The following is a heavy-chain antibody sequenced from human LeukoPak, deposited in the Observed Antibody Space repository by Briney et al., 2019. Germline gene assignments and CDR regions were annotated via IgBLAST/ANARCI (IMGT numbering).Heavy chain of an antibody. D-gene: IGHD6-19*01. CDR2: ISGSSTAT. CDR3: AKEYTSGWYFLGYYNYYYMDV. CDR1: EFTFMSYA. V-gene: IGHV3-23*01. J-gene: IGHJ6*03. Sequence: GGSLGLSCAASEFTFMSYAMSWVRQAPGKGLEWVSTISGSSTATYYADSVKGRFTISRDNSQNTLYLQMNSLRAEDTAVYYCAKEYTSGWYFLGYYNYYYMDVWGKGTTVSVSS.